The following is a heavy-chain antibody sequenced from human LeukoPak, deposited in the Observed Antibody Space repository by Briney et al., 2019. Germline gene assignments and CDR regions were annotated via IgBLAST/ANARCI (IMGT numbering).Heavy chain of an antibody. CDR3: ARKRKGAYDFDH. CDR2: INHSGST. CDR1: GGSFSGYY. Sequence: SETLSLTCAVYGGSFSGYYWSWIRQPPGKGLEWIGEINHSGSTNYNPSLKSRVTISVDTSKNQFSLKLSSVTAADTAVYYCARKRKGAYDFDHWGQGTLVTVSS. V-gene: IGHV4-34*01. J-gene: IGHJ4*02. D-gene: IGHD3-16*01.